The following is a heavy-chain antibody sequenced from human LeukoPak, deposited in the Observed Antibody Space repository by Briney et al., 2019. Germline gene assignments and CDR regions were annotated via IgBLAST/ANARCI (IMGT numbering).Heavy chain of an antibody. CDR2: IYTSGST. Sequence: PSETLSLTCTVSGGSISSGRYYWNWTRQPAGKGLEWIGRIYTSGSTNYNPSLKSRITISVDTSKNQFSLKLSSVTATDTAVYYCGRHDFGDYGGRYWGQGTLVTVSS. J-gene: IGHJ4*02. CDR3: GRHDFGDYGGRY. CDR1: GGSISSGRYY. D-gene: IGHD4-17*01. V-gene: IGHV4-61*02.